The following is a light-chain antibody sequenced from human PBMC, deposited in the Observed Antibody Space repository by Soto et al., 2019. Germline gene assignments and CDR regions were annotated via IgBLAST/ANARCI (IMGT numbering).Light chain of an antibody. CDR1: SSDVGGYNF. Sequence: QSALTQPASVFGSPGQSITISCTGTSSDVGGYNFVSWYQQHPGKAPKLMIYEVSNRPSGVSNRFSGSKSGNTASLTISGLQPEDEADYYCSSYTTSSTVFVGNGTKVT. CDR3: SSYTTSSTVF. V-gene: IGLV2-14*03. CDR2: EVS. J-gene: IGLJ1*01.